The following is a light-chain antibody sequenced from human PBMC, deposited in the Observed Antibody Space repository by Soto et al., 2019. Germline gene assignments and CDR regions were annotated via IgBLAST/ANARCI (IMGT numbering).Light chain of an antibody. Sequence: DIQMTQSPSSLSASVGDRVTITCQASQDISNYLNWYQQKPGKAPKLLIYDASNLETVDPPRFSGTGSGTDFTFTISSLQPEDIATDYCQQYDNFPFTFGRGTRLEIK. CDR2: DAS. CDR3: QQYDNFPFT. J-gene: IGKJ5*01. V-gene: IGKV1-33*01. CDR1: QDISNY.